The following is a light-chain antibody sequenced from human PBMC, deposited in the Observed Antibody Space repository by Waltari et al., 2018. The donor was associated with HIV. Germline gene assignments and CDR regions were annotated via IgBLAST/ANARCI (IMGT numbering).Light chain of an antibody. Sequence: DIVMTQSPLSLPVTPGEPASISCRSSQSLLHSNGYTHLDWYLQKPGQSPQLLIYLGSNRASGVPERFSGSGSGTNFTLRIGIVAAEYVGVYYCMQPLQTPWTFGQGTKVEIK. CDR2: LGS. CDR1: QSLLHSNGYTH. J-gene: IGKJ1*01. V-gene: IGKV2-28*01. CDR3: MQPLQTPWT.